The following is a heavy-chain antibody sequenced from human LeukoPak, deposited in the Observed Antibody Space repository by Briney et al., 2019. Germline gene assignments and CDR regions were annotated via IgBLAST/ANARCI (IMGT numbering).Heavy chain of an antibody. CDR3: ARGPSRGGRRYYGMDV. D-gene: IGHD3-10*01. J-gene: IGHJ6*02. V-gene: IGHV4-39*01. CDR2: MYYTGST. Sequence: SETLSLTCTVSGDSISSSTSYWGWIRQPPGKGLEWIGTMYYTGSTSHKSSLKSRVTISVDTSKNQFSLKLSSVTAADTAVYYCARGPSRGGRRYYGMDVWGQGTTVTVSS. CDR1: GDSISSSTSY.